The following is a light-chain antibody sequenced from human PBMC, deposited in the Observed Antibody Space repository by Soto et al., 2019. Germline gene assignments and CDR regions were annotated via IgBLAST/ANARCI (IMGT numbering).Light chain of an antibody. Sequence: SGVAQSXXTLALSPGERGTLSXRATQSVSSYLAWYQQKPRQAPRLLIYDASNRATGIPDRFSGSGSGTDFTLTISRLEPEDFAVYYCQQYGSSLTFCQGTRLDIK. J-gene: IGKJ5*01. CDR1: QSVSSY. V-gene: IGKV3-20*01. CDR3: QQYGSSLT. CDR2: DAS.